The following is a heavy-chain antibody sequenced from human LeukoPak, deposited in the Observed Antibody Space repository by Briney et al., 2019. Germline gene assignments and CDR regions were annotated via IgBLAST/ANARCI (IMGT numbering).Heavy chain of an antibody. Sequence: GESLKISCKGSGYTFTRYWIAWVRQMPGKGLEWMAIMNPGDADATYSPSFQGQVTVSVDKSVSTAYLQWSSLGAADTAIYYCARRPTSGQYYFDEWGQGTLVTVPS. CDR2: MNPGDADA. CDR3: ARRPTSGQYYFDE. CDR1: GYTFTRYW. J-gene: IGHJ4*02. D-gene: IGHD6-19*01. V-gene: IGHV5-51*01.